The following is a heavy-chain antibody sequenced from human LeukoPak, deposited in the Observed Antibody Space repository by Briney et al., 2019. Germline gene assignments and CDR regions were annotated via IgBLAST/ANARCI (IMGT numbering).Heavy chain of an antibody. V-gene: IGHV4-59*01. J-gene: IGHJ4*02. CDR2: LSKSGNT. Sequence: SETLSLTCTVSGGSISSYYWSWIRLPPGKGLEWIGYLSKSGNTNYSPSLKSRVTIFGDTSKNQFFLKLSSVTTADTAVYYCARGSRELYYFDYWGQGTLVTVSS. D-gene: IGHD1-7*01. CDR1: GGSISSYY. CDR3: ARGSRELYYFDY.